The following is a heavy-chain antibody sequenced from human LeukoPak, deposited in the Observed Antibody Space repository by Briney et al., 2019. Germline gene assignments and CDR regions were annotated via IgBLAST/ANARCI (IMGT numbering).Heavy chain of an antibody. CDR1: GYTLTHYN. J-gene: IGHJ4*02. CDR3: AREFGHCSGDNCFYFFDS. CDR2: INTHKGHT. D-gene: IGHD2-15*01. Sequence: ASVKVSCKASGYTLTHYNISWVRQAPGQGLEWMGWINTHKGHTKSLQKFQGRVTVTTDISTNTAYMELRRLRPDDTAVCYCAREFGHCSGDNCFYFFDSWGQGSLVIVSS. V-gene: IGHV1-18*01.